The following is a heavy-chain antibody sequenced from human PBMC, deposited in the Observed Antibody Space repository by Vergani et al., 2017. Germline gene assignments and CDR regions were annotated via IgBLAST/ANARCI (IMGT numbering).Heavy chain of an antibody. D-gene: IGHD5-24*01. CDR3: AKGPTSSRGYFDH. CDR2: IYTSGST. V-gene: IGHV4-61*02. Sequence: QVQLQESGPGLVKPSQTLSLTCTVSGGSISSGGYYWSWIRQPAGKGLEWIGRIYTSGSTNYNPSLKSRVTISVDTSKNQFSLKLRSVTAADTAVYYCAKGPTSSRGYFDHWGQGTLVIASS. J-gene: IGHJ4*03. CDR1: GGSISSGGYY.